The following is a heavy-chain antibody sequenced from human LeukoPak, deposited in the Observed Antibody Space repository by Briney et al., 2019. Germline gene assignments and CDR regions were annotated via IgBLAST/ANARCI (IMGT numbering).Heavy chain of an antibody. Sequence: PSETLSLTCTVSGGSISSTTYYWGWIRQPPGKGLEWIGSIYYSGSTYSNPPLKSRVTISVDTSKNQFSLKLSSVTAADTAVYYCARDRHGGNYRGWFDPWGQGTLVTVSS. CDR2: IYYSGST. V-gene: IGHV4-39*07. D-gene: IGHD4-23*01. CDR1: GGSISSTTYY. CDR3: ARDRHGGNYRGWFDP. J-gene: IGHJ5*02.